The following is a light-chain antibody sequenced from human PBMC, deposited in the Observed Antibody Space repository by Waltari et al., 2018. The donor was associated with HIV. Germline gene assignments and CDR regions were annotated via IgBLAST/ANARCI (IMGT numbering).Light chain of an antibody. J-gene: IGLJ3*02. Sequence: QSALTQPPSASGSPGQSVTISCTGISSDIGDYNYVSWYQQHPGKAPQLMIYEVNKRPSGVPERFSGSKSGNTASLTVSGLQAEDEADFYCSSYVGSNRVFGGGTKLTVL. V-gene: IGLV2-8*01. CDR1: SSDIGDYNY. CDR2: EVN. CDR3: SSYVGSNRV.